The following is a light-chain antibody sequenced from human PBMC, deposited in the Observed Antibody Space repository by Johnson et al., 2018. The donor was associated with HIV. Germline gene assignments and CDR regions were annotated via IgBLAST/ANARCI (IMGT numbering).Light chain of an antibody. CDR3: GTLHSSLSTGCV. J-gene: IGLJ1*01. Sequence: QSVLTQPPSVSAAPGQKVTISCSGSSSNIGSTSVSWYQQLPGTAPKLLIYENNKRPSGIPDRFSGSKSGTSATLAITGLQTGAEADYYCGTLHSSLSTGCVFGSGTKVTVL. CDR1: SSNIGSTS. V-gene: IGLV1-51*02. CDR2: ENN.